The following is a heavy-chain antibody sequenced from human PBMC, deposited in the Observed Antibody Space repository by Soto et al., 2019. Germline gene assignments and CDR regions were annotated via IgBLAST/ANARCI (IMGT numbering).Heavy chain of an antibody. CDR1: GYTFTSYY. CDR2: IRPSGGST. V-gene: IGHV1-46*01. J-gene: IGHJ3*02. D-gene: IGHD2-21*01. Sequence: ASVKVSCKASGYTFTSYYMHWVRQAPGQGLEWMGLIRPSGGSTTYAQKFQGRVTMTRDTSTSTVYMELSSLRSDDTAVYYCARDIPYCGGVRHDALDIWGQGTMVTVSS. CDR3: ARDIPYCGGVRHDALDI.